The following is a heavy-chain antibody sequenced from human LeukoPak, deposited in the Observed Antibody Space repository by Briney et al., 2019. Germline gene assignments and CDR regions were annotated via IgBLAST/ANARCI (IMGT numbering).Heavy chain of an antibody. J-gene: IGHJ4*02. CDR1: GGSISCHY. V-gene: IGHV4-59*11. Sequence: SQTLSLTCTVSGGSISCHYWSWIRQSPGKGLEWIGFMHYSGNTNSNPSLRSRVTISMDTSKNHFSLKMSSVTAADTAVYYCARHIVVVTANLYYFDYWGQGTLVTVSS. D-gene: IGHD2-21*02. CDR3: ARHIVVVTANLYYFDY. CDR2: MHYSGNT.